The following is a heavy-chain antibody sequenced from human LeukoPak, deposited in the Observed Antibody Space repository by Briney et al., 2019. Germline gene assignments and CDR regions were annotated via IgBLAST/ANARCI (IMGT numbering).Heavy chain of an antibody. CDR2: IYYSGST. CDR3: ARVRVGSSSSIDY. Sequence: SETLSLTCTVSGGSISSYYWSWIRQPPGKGLEWIGYIYYSGSTNYNPSLKSRVTISVDTSKNQFSLKLSSVTAADTAVYYCARVRVGSSSSIDYWGQGTLVTVSS. V-gene: IGHV4-59*01. D-gene: IGHD6-6*01. J-gene: IGHJ4*02. CDR1: GGSISSYY.